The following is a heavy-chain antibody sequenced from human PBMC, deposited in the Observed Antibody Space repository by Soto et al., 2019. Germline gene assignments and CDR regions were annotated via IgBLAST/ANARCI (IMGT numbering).Heavy chain of an antibody. CDR3: AKADMMATVSFESETV. CDR1: GSTLATDG. V-gene: IGHV3-30*18. J-gene: IGHJ6*02. CDR2: ISYEGSNK. D-gene: IGHD5-12*01. Sequence: GESLSPACPPSGSTLATDGMHWVRQPPGKGLGWVAVISYEGSNKYYADSVKGRFTISRDTCKKPLYLQLNSLRAEDTAMYYWAKADMMATVSFESETVWGQGTKVTVSS.